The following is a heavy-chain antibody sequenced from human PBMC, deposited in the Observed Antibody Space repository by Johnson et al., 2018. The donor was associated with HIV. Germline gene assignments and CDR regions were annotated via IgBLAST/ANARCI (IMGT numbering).Heavy chain of an antibody. D-gene: IGHD3-3*01. CDR3: ARDNLATPFGAFDF. Sequence: QVQLVESGGGVVQPGRSLRLSCAASGFTFRSYGMHWVRQAPGKGLEWVAVIWYDGLNKYYVDSVKGRFTISRDKSKNTLYLHMNSLSAEDRAVYYCARDNLATPFGAFDFWGQGTMVIVSS. J-gene: IGHJ3*01. CDR1: GFTFRSYG. CDR2: IWYDGLNK. V-gene: IGHV3-33*01.